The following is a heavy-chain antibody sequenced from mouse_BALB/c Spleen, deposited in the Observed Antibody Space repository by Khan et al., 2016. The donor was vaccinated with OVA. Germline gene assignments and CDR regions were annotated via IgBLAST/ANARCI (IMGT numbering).Heavy chain of an antibody. J-gene: IGHJ4*01. CDR2: IWGGGGT. CDR1: GFSFSRYY. V-gene: IGHV2-6-4*01. D-gene: IGHD2-14*01. Sequence: QVQLKQSGPGLVAPSQSLSITCTVSGFSFSRYYIHWVRQPPGKGLEWLGMIWGGGGTDYYSTLQSRLSIRKDNSQSQVLLKLNSLQTDDTAMYYCARAYYRYDGYYAMDYWGQGTSVTVSS. CDR3: ARAYYRYDGYYAMDY.